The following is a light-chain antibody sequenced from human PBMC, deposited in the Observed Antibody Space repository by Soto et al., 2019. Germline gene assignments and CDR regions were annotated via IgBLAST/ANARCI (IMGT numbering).Light chain of an antibody. CDR3: QQYNNWLWT. CDR1: QSVSSY. V-gene: IGKV3-15*01. J-gene: IGKJ1*01. Sequence: EIVMTQSPATLSVSPGERATLSCRASQSVSSYLAWYQEKPDQAPRLLIYGASTRATGIPARFSGSGSGTEFTLTISSLQSEDFAVYYCQQYNNWLWTFGQGTKVEIK. CDR2: GAS.